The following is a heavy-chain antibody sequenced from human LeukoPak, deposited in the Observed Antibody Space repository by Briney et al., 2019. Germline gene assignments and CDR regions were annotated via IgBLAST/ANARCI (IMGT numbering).Heavy chain of an antibody. CDR1: GFTFSDFY. Sequence: GGFLRLSCAASGFTFSDFYMMWIRQAPGKGLEWVGYITSSGNTIYYADPVKGRFTISRDNAKNSLYLQMSSLRAEDTAVYFCARVFGAPLNCFDPWGQGTLVTVSS. CDR2: ITSSGNTI. CDR3: ARVFGAPLNCFDP. J-gene: IGHJ5*02. V-gene: IGHV3-11*01. D-gene: IGHD3-10*02.